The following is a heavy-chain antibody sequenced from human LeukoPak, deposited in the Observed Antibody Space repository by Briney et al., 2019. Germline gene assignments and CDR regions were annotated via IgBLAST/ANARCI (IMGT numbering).Heavy chain of an antibody. CDR2: IYYSGST. CDR1: GGSISSYY. Sequence: SETLSLTCTVSGGSISSYYWSWIRQPPGKGLEWIGYIYYSGSTNYNPSLKSRVTISVDTSKNQFSLKLSSVTAADTAVYYCARVAELGYCSSTSCSGAFDVWGQGTMVTDSS. J-gene: IGHJ3*01. D-gene: IGHD2-2*01. CDR3: ARVAELGYCSSTSCSGAFDV. V-gene: IGHV4-59*01.